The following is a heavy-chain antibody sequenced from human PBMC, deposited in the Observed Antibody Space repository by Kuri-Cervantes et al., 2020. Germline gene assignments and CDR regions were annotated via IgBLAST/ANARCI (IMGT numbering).Heavy chain of an antibody. CDR3: ARGTIAAAGLPTYYYFDY. CDR1: GFTFSNYA. V-gene: IGHV3-23*01. CDR2: ITGSGDAS. J-gene: IGHJ4*02. D-gene: IGHD6-13*01. Sequence: GESLKISCAASGFTFSNYAVSWVRQAPGKGLEWVSIITGSGDASYYADSVKGRFTISRDNAKNSLYLQMNSLRDEDTAVYYCARGTIAAAGLPTYYYFDYWGQGTLVTVSS.